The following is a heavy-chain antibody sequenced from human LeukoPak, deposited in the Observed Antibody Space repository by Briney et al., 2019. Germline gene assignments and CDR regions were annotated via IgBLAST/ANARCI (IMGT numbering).Heavy chain of an antibody. V-gene: IGHV3-23*01. D-gene: IGHD6-13*01. CDR3: AKRYSSSWFFDC. CDR2: ISGSGGST. CDR1: GFTFSSYA. Sequence: PGGSLRLSCAASGFTFSSYAMSWVRQAPGKGLEWVSAISGSGGSTYYADSVKGRFTISRGNSKHSLYLQMSSLRAEDTAVYYCAKRYSSSWFFDCWGQGILVTVSS. J-gene: IGHJ4*02.